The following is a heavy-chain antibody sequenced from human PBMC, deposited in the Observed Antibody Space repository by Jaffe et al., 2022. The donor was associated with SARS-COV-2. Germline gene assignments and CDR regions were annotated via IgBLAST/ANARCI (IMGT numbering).Heavy chain of an antibody. D-gene: IGHD1-26*01. CDR2: ISSDGSHK. V-gene: IGHV3-30-3*01. J-gene: IGHJ4*01. CDR3: AKEGRPGSFDS. CDR1: GFTFSSHA. Sequence: QVQLVESGGGVVQPGGSLRLSCAASGFTFSSHAMYWVRQAPGKGLEWLAVISSDGSHKYYADSVKGRFTVSRDNSRNTLYLQMNSLRPEDTAVSFCAKEGRPGSFDSWGHGTLVTVSS.